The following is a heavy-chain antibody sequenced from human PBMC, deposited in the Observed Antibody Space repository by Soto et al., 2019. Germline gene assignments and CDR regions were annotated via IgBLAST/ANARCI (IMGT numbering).Heavy chain of an antibody. CDR2: IGSGSP. CDR1: GFTFSGYA. J-gene: IGHJ5*02. V-gene: IGHV3-23*01. CDR3: AQDLGSSWYHYNSFAP. D-gene: IGHD6-13*01. Sequence: EVQLLESGGGLVQPGGSLRLSCAASGFTFSGYAMSWVRQGPGKGLEWVSAIGSGSPFYADSVKGRFTISRDNANSMLYLQMNSLRADDTAVYFCAQDLGSSWYHYNSFAPGGQGTLVTVSS.